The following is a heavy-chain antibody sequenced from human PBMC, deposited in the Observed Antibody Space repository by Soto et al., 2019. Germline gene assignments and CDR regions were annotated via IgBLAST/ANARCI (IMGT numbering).Heavy chain of an antibody. CDR2: ISGSGGST. D-gene: IGHD3-3*01. J-gene: IGHJ4*02. V-gene: IGHV3-23*01. CDR3: AKEGRPYDFWSGYYAFDY. CDR1: GFTFSSYA. Sequence: GGSLRLSCAASGFTFSSYAMSWVRQAPGKGLEWVSAISGSGGSTYYADSVKGRFTISRDNSKNTLYLQMNSLRAEDTAVYYCAKEGRPYDFWSGYYAFDYWGQGTLVTVSS.